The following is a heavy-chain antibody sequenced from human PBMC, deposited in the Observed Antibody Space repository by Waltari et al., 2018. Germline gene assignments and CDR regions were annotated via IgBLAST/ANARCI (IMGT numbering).Heavy chain of an antibody. D-gene: IGHD1-26*01. CDR2: INPSGGSG. V-gene: IGHV1-46*01. J-gene: IGHJ3*02. CDR3: AGDRIEWAYDAFDI. Sequence: QVQLVQSGAEVKKPGASVKVSCKASGYTFTSYYMHWVRRTPGQGLEWKGIINPSGGSGSYAQKFQGRVTMTRDTSTSTVYMELGSLRAEDTAVYYCAGDRIEWAYDAFDIWGQGTMVTVSS. CDR1: GYTFTSYY.